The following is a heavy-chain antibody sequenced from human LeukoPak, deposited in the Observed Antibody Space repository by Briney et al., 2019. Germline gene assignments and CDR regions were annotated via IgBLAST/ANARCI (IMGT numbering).Heavy chain of an antibody. CDR3: VRDGYYGSGSY. CDR1: GFTVSSNF. D-gene: IGHD3-10*01. V-gene: IGHV3-53*01. CDR2: IYSGGST. Sequence: PGGSLRLSCAASGFTVSSNFMSWVRQAPGEGLEWVSVIYSGGSTYYADSVKGRFTISRDNSRNTLYLHMNSLRVEDTAMYHCVRDGYYGSGSYWGQGTLVTVSS. J-gene: IGHJ4*02.